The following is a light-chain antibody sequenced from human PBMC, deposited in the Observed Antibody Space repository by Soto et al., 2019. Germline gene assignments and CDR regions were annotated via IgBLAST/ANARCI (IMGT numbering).Light chain of an antibody. J-gene: IGKJ4*01. V-gene: IGKV3-20*01. Sequence: EIVMTQSPATLSVSPGEGATFSCRANQSISSNLAWYQQQPGQAPRLVIFDASTRATGIPDRFTGSGSGTDFPLTISRLEPEDFAVYYCQQYGSSPTFGGGTKVDIK. CDR1: QSISSN. CDR3: QQYGSSPT. CDR2: DAS.